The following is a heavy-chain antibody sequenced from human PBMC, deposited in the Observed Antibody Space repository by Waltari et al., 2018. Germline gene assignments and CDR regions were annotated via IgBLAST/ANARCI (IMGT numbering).Heavy chain of an antibody. CDR3: ARLVIVATPDAFDI. J-gene: IGHJ3*02. CDR1: GYSISSGYY. CDR2: IYHSGST. Sequence: QVRLQESGPGLVKPSETLSLTCAVSGYSISSGYYWGWIRQPPGKGLEWIGSIYHSGSTYYNPSLKSRVTISVDTSKNQFSLKLSSVTAADTAVYYCARLVIVATPDAFDIWGQGTMVTVSS. V-gene: IGHV4-38-2*01. D-gene: IGHD5-12*01.